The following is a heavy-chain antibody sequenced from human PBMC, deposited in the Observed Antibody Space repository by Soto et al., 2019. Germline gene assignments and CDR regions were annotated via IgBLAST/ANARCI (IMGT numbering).Heavy chain of an antibody. V-gene: IGHV4-30-4*01. Sequence: QVQLQESGPGLVKPSQTLSLTCTVSGGSISSGDYYWSWIRQPPGKGLEWIGYIYYSGSTYYNPYPQRPATVSLDSPKTTFPLTLRSVPASDTAVYYCATDVPITIFRFVNPGGSYCMVVLGQVTAVTFSS. CDR2: IYYSGST. CDR3: ATDVPITIFRFVNPGGSYCMVV. J-gene: IGHJ6*02. D-gene: IGHD3-10*01. CDR1: GGSISSGDYY.